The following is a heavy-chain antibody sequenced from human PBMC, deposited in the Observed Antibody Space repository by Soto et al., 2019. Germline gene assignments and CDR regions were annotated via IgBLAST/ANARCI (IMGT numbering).Heavy chain of an antibody. Sequence: ASVKVSCKASGYTFTSYGISWVRQAPGQGLEWMGWISAYNGNTNYAQKLQGRVTMTTDTSTSTAYMELRSLRSDDTAVYYCARMDSGYSGYEQRYYYYGMDVWGQGTTVTVS. J-gene: IGHJ6*02. CDR1: GYTFTSYG. V-gene: IGHV1-18*01. D-gene: IGHD5-12*01. CDR2: ISAYNGNT. CDR3: ARMDSGYSGYEQRYYYYGMDV.